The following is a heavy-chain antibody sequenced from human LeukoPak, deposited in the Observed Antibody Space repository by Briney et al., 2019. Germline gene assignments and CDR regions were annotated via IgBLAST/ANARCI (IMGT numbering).Heavy chain of an antibody. CDR3: ARVFSVAGTFDY. V-gene: IGHV4-59*01. CDR1: GGSISSYY. J-gene: IGHJ4*02. D-gene: IGHD6-19*01. CDR2: IYYSGST. Sequence: SETLSLTCTVSGGSISSYYWSWIRQPPGKGLEWIGYIYYSGSTNYNPSLKSRVTISVDTSKNQFSLKLSSVTAADTAVYYCARVFSVAGTFDYWGQGTLVTVSS.